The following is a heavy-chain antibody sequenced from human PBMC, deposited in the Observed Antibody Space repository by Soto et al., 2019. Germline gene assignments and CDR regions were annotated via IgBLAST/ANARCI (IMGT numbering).Heavy chain of an antibody. J-gene: IGHJ5*02. V-gene: IGHV3-66*01. CDR2: IYSGGST. Sequence: GGSLRLSCAASGFTVSSNYMSWVRQAPGKGLEWVSVIYSGGSTYYADSVKGRFTIPRDNSKNTLYLQMNSLRAEDTAVYYCAREENAMVRGVIITSWFDPWGQGTLVTVSS. D-gene: IGHD3-10*01. CDR1: GFTVSSNY. CDR3: AREENAMVRGVIITSWFDP.